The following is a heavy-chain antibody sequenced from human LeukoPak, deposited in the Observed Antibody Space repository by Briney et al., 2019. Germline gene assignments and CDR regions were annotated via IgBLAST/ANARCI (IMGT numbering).Heavy chain of an antibody. V-gene: IGHV1-46*01. CDR1: GYTFTSYY. Sequence: ASVKVSCKASGYTFTSYYMHWVRQAPGQGLEWMGIINPSGGTTSYAQKFQGRVTMTRDTSTCTVYMELSSLRSEDTAVYYCARVILVGGTPEYYFDYWGQGTLVTVSS. J-gene: IGHJ4*02. CDR3: ARVILVGGTPEYYFDY. CDR2: INPSGGTT. D-gene: IGHD1-26*01.